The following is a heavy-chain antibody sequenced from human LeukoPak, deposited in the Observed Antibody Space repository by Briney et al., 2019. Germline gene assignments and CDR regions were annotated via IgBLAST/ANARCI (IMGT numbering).Heavy chain of an antibody. J-gene: IGHJ4*02. CDR1: GFTFRSYG. V-gene: IGHV3-30*02. CDR3: AKDAIDCSSTSCYPGRFDY. Sequence: GGSLRLSCAASGFTFRSYGMHWVRQAPGKGLEWVTFIGYDGSNKYYADSVKGRFTVSRDNSKNTLYLQMNSLRAEDTAVYYCAKDAIDCSSTSCYPGRFDYWGQGTLVTVSS. CDR2: IGYDGSNK. D-gene: IGHD2-2*01.